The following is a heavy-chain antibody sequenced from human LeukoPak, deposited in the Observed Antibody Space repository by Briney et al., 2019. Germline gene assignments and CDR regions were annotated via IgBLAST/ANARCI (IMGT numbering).Heavy chain of an antibody. V-gene: IGHV4-59*01. D-gene: IGHD2-2*01. J-gene: IGHJ4*02. Sequence: SETLSLTCTVSGDSISSYYCSWIRQPPGKGLELIGYIYYSGSTNYNPSLKSRVTISVDPSKNQFSLKLSSVTAADTAVYYCARGGGHFCSSTSCYWDYWGQGTLVTVSS. CDR1: GDSISSYY. CDR3: ARGGGHFCSSTSCYWDY. CDR2: IYYSGST.